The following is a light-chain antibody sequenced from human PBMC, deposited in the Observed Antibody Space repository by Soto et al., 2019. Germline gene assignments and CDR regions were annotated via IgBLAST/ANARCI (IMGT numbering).Light chain of an antibody. CDR1: QSISSY. Sequence: DIQMTQSPSSLSASVGDRVTITCRASQSISSYLNWYQQKPGKAPKLLIYAASSLQSGVPSRFSGSGSGTDFTLTIISLQPEDFATYYCQQSYSTPWTFGQGPKVEIK. CDR2: AAS. V-gene: IGKV1-39*01. CDR3: QQSYSTPWT. J-gene: IGKJ1*01.